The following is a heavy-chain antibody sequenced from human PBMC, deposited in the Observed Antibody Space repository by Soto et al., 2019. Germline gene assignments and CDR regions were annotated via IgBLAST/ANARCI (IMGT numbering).Heavy chain of an antibody. Sequence: QVQLQQWGAGLLKPSETLSLTCAVYGGSFSGYYWSWIRQPPGKGLEWIGEINHSGSTNYNPSLKSRVTISVDTSKTQFSLKLSSVTAADTAVYYCASPSREAAIVGATTGDYWGQGTLVTVSS. V-gene: IGHV4-34*01. CDR2: INHSGST. CDR1: GGSFSGYY. CDR3: ASPSREAAIVGATTGDY. D-gene: IGHD1-26*01. J-gene: IGHJ4*02.